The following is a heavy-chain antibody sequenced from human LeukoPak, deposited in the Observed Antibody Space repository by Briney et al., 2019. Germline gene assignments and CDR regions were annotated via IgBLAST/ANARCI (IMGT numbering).Heavy chain of an antibody. CDR3: ARGRDSSGYYYVGYFQH. CDR1: GGSFSGYY. CDR2: INHSGST. J-gene: IGHJ1*01. D-gene: IGHD3-22*01. V-gene: IGHV4-34*01. Sequence: SETLSLTCAVYGGSFSGYYWSWIRQPPGKGLEWIGEINHSGSTDYNPSLKSRVTISVDTSKNQFSLKLSSVTAADTAVYYCARGRDSSGYYYVGYFQHWGQGTLVTVSS.